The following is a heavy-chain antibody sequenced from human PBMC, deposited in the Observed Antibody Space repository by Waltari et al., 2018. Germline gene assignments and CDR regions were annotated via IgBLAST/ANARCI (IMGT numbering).Heavy chain of an antibody. D-gene: IGHD2-15*01. V-gene: IGHV1-69*01. CDR3: ARGYCSGGSCFESSYYYYYYMDV. J-gene: IGHJ6*03. CDR1: GGTFSSYA. Sequence: QVQLVQSGAEVKKPGSSVKISCKASGGTFSSYAISWVRQAPGQGLEWMGGIIPIFGTANYAQKFQGRVTITADESTSTAYMELSSLRSEVTAVYYCARGYCSGGSCFESSYYYYYYMDVWGKGTTVTVSS. CDR2: IIPIFGTA.